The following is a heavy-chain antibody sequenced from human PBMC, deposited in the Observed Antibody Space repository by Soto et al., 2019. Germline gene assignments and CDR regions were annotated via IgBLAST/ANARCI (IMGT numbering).Heavy chain of an antibody. CDR3: AISQTTVTSYDY. CDR1: GGSISSGGYS. J-gene: IGHJ4*02. Sequence: QLQLQESGSGLVKPSQTLSLTCAVYGGSISSGGYSWSWIRQPPGKGLEWIGYIYHSGSTYYNPSLKSRVTISVDRSTNPFSLKLSSVTAADTAVYYCAISQTTVTSYDYWGQGTLVTVSS. CDR2: IYHSGST. D-gene: IGHD4-17*01. V-gene: IGHV4-30-2*01.